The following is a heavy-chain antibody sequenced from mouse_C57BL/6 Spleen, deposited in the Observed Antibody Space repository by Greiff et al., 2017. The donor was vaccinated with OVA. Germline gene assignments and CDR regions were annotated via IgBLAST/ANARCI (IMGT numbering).Heavy chain of an antibody. J-gene: IGHJ4*01. CDR2: INPNNGGT. CDR1: GYTFTDYN. CDR3: ARRYYGSSPLAMDY. V-gene: IGHV1-18*01. Sequence: EVQLQQSGPELVKPGASVKIPCKASGYTFTDYNMDWVKQSHGKSLEWIGDINPNNGGTIYNQKFKGKATLTVDKSSSTAYMELRSLTSEDTAVYYCARRYYGSSPLAMDYWGQGTSVTVSS. D-gene: IGHD1-1*01.